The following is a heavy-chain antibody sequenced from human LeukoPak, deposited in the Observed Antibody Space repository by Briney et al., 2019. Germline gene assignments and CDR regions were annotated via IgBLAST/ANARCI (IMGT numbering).Heavy chain of an antibody. CDR1: GGSISSSSYY. J-gene: IGHJ4*02. CDR2: IHYSGST. CDR3: ARRGIAARLLYYFDY. D-gene: IGHD6-6*01. V-gene: IGHV4-39*01. Sequence: ETLSLTCTVSGGSISSSSYYWGWIRQPPGKGLEWIGSIHYSGSTYYNPSLKSRVTISVDTSKNQFSLKLSSVTAADTAVYYCARRGIAARLLYYFDYWGQGTLVTVSS.